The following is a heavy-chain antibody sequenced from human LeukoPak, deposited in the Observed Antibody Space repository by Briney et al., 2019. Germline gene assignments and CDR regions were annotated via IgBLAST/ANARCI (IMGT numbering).Heavy chain of an antibody. Sequence: GGSLRLSCAASGFSIIGYSIHWVRQAPGKGLEWLSYITTSSNTIYYAGSVKGRFTASRDNAKNSLFLQMDNLRAEDTAVYYCARVRGPTLSSSYMDVWGKGTTVTVSS. V-gene: IGHV3-48*04. J-gene: IGHJ6*03. CDR2: ITTSSNTI. D-gene: IGHD2/OR15-2a*01. CDR3: ARVRGPTLSSSYMDV. CDR1: GFSIIGYS.